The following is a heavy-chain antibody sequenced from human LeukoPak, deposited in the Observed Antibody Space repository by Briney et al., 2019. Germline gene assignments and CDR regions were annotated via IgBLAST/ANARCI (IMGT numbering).Heavy chain of an antibody. V-gene: IGHV3-23*01. CDR1: GFTFSSYA. D-gene: IGHD5-18*01. Sequence: PGGSLRLSCAASGFTFSSYAMSWVRQAPGKGLEWVSAISGSGGSTYYADSVKGRFTISRDNSKNTLYLQMNSLRAEDTAVYYCAKADTAMVNYYYYGMDVWGQGTTVTVSS. CDR2: ISGSGGST. CDR3: AKADTAMVNYYYYGMDV. J-gene: IGHJ6*02.